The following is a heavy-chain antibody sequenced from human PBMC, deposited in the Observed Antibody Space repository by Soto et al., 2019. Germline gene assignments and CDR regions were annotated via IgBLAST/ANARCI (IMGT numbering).Heavy chain of an antibody. Sequence: QVQLVESGGGVVQPGRSLRLSCAASGFTFSSYGMHWVRQAPGKGLEWVAVIWYDGSNKYYADSVKGRFTISRDNSKNTLYLQMNSLRAEDTAVYYCAGLWFGELVVGNYGMDVWGQGTTVTVSS. CDR1: GFTFSSYG. D-gene: IGHD3-10*01. V-gene: IGHV3-33*01. CDR2: IWYDGSNK. J-gene: IGHJ6*02. CDR3: AGLWFGELVVGNYGMDV.